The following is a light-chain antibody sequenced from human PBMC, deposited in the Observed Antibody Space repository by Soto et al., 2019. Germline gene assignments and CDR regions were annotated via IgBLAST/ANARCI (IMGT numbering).Light chain of an antibody. Sequence: DIQMTQSPSTLSASVGDRVTITCRASQSISSWLAWYQQKAGKAPKLLMFDASSLERGVPSRFSGSGSGTEFTLTISSLQPDDFATYFCQQSDTYSRTFGQGTNVDLK. CDR3: QQSDTYSRT. J-gene: IGKJ1*01. CDR2: DAS. V-gene: IGKV1-5*01. CDR1: QSISSW.